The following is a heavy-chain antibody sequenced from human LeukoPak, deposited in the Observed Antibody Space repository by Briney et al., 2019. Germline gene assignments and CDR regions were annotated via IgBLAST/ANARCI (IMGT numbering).Heavy chain of an antibody. V-gene: IGHV3-9*01. J-gene: IGHJ4*02. CDR3: AKAAGWGAFDY. D-gene: IGHD1-14*01. CDR1: GFTFDDYA. Sequence: GRSLRLSCAASGFTFDDYAMHWVRQAPGRGLEGVLGFSWNSGSIGYADSVKGRFTITRDNAKNSLYLQMNSLRAEDTALYYCAKAAGWGAFDYWGQGTLVTVSS. CDR2: FSWNSGSI.